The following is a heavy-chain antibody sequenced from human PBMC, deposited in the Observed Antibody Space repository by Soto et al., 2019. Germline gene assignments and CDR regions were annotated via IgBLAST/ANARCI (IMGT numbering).Heavy chain of an antibody. CDR2: INAGNGNT. V-gene: IGHV1-3*01. Sequence: ASVKVSCKASGYTFTSFAIHWVRQAPGQRLEWMGWINAGNGNTKYSQKFQDRLTITRDTSANTAYMELSSLGSEDTAVYYCARQRYTSGWYLRNWGQG. CDR1: GYTFTSFA. J-gene: IGHJ1*01. CDR3: ARQRYTSGWYLRN. D-gene: IGHD6-19*01.